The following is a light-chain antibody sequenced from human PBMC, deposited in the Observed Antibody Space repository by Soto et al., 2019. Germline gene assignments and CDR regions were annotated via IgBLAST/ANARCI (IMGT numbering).Light chain of an antibody. J-gene: IGLJ3*02. CDR3: ISYTTSRSMV. CDR2: EVN. Sequence: QSALTQPRSVSGSPGQSVTISCTGTSSDVGGYNFVSWYQHHPGKAPKLMIYEVNNRPSGVSNRFSGSKSGNTASLTISGLQAEDEADYYCISYTTSRSMVFGGGTQLTVL. CDR1: SSDVGGYNF. V-gene: IGLV2-14*01.